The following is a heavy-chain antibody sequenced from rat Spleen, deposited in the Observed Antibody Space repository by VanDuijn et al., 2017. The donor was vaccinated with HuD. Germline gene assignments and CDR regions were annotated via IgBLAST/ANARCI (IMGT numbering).Heavy chain of an antibody. J-gene: IGHJ2*01. CDR1: GLTFNKYD. Sequence: EVQLVETGGGLVKPGRSRKLSCAASGLTFNKYDMVWVRQAPKKGLKWVASISYYGSTAYDRDSVKGRFTISRDNAKSTLYLQMDSLRSEDTATYYCTRGYYFDYWGQGVMVAVSS. V-gene: IGHV5-7*01. CDR2: ISYYGSTA. CDR3: TRGYYFDY.